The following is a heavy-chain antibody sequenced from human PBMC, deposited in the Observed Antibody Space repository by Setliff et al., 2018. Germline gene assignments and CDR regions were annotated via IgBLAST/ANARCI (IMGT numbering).Heavy chain of an antibody. V-gene: IGHV3-7*01. CDR2: IKQDGSEK. Sequence: PGGSLRLSCAASGFTFSSYWMSWVRQAPGKGLEWVANIKQDGSEKYYVDSVKGRFTISRDNSKNTLYLQMNSLRAEDTAVYYCANSIVGAGAFDIWGQGTMVTVSS. CDR1: GFTFSSYW. CDR3: ANSIVGAGAFDI. J-gene: IGHJ3*02. D-gene: IGHD1-26*01.